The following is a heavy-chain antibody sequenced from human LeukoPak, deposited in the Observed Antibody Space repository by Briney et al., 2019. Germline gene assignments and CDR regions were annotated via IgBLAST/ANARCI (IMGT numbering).Heavy chain of an antibody. CDR3: ARAPGDYYYYYAMDV. Sequence: KSGGSLRLSCAASGFTLSTYCMNWVRQAPGRGLEWVSSISSSSSYIYYADSVKGRFAISRDNAKNSLYLQMNSMRDEDTAVYYSARAPGDYYYYYAMDVWGQGTTVTVSS. CDR1: GFTLSTYC. J-gene: IGHJ6*02. D-gene: IGHD4-17*01. CDR2: ISSSSSYI. V-gene: IGHV3-21*01.